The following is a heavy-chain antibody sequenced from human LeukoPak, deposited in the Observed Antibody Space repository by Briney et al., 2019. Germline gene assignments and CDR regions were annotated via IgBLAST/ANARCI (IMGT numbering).Heavy chain of an antibody. V-gene: IGHV3-74*01. Sequence: PGGSLRLSCAASGFTFTSYWIHWVRQAPGKGLVWVSRIKSDGTSINYADSVKGRFTISRDNSKNTLYLQMNSLRAEDTAVYYCARVIRPAPTPVGSWLYDAFDIWGQGTMVTVSS. J-gene: IGHJ3*02. CDR2: IKSDGTSI. CDR3: ARVIRPAPTPVGSWLYDAFDI. D-gene: IGHD6-13*01. CDR1: GFTFTSYW.